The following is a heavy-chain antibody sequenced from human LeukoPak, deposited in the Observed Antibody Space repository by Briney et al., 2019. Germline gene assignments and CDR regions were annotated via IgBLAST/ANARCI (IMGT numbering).Heavy chain of an antibody. CDR1: GFTFSSYA. D-gene: IGHD2-2*01. CDR2: ISYDGSNK. V-gene: IGHV3-30*04. J-gene: IGHJ3*02. CDR3: ARDLAPAAMWHAFDI. Sequence: GRSLRLSCAASGFTFSSYAMHWVRQAPGKGLEWVAVISYDGSNKYYADSVKGRFTISRDNSKNTLYLQMNSLRAEDTAVYYCARDLAPAAMWHAFDIWGQGTMVTVSS.